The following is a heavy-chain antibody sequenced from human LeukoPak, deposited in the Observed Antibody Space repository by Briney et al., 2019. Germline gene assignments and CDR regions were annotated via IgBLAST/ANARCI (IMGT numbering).Heavy chain of an antibody. D-gene: IGHD6-13*01. J-gene: IGHJ4*02. CDR2: IGSAGDT. CDR1: GYTFSSYD. Sequence: PGGSLRLSCAASGYTFSSYDMHWVRQATGKGLEWVSAIGSAGDTYYPGSVKGRFTISREDAKNSLYLQMNSLRAGDTAVYYCARGGGAAAGFSFDYWGQGTLVTVSS. V-gene: IGHV3-13*01. CDR3: ARGGGAAAGFSFDY.